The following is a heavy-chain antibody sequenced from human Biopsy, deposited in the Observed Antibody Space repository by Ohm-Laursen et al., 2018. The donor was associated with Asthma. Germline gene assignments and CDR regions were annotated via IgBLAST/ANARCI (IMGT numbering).Heavy chain of an antibody. Sequence: SLRLSCTASGFTFDDHAMHWVRQVPGKGLEWVAGISGTSGTLGYADSVTGRFTISRDNARKSLYLQMKSPKVEDTALYFCAKDVRQGYGDYLHFDCWGQGAQVTVSS. CDR1: GFTFDDHA. CDR2: ISGTSGTL. V-gene: IGHV3-9*01. D-gene: IGHD4-17*01. CDR3: AKDVRQGYGDYLHFDC. J-gene: IGHJ4*02.